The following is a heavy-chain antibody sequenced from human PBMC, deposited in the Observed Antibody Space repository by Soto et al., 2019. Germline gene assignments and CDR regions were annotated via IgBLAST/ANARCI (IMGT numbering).Heavy chain of an antibody. CDR1: GFTFSSYE. D-gene: IGHD3-9*01. Sequence: PGCSLKLSCAASGFTFSSYEMDVVRQAPGKGLEWVSYISSSGSTIYYADSVKGRFTISRDNAKNSLYLQMTSLRAEDTAVYYCARAYYEILTGCFYYGMGVWGQGTTGTRSS. CDR2: ISSSGSTI. CDR3: ARAYYEILTGCFYYGMGV. V-gene: IGHV3-48*03. J-gene: IGHJ6*02.